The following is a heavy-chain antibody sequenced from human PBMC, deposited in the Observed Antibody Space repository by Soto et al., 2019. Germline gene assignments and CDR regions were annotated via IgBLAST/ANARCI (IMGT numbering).Heavy chain of an antibody. J-gene: IGHJ1*01. CDR2: INHSGST. CDR3: ARAYYIAARAYFQH. Sequence: QVQLQQWGAGLLKPSETLSLTCAVYGGSFSGYYWSWIRQPPGKGLEWIGEINHSGSTNYNPSLKSRVTITVDTSKNQCCLKMSSVTAADKAVYYCARAYYIAARAYFQHWGQGTLVTVSS. D-gene: IGHD6-13*01. CDR1: GGSFSGYY. V-gene: IGHV4-34*01.